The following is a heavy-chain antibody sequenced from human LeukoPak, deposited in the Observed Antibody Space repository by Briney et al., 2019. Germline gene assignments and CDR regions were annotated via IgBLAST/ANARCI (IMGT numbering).Heavy chain of an antibody. V-gene: IGHV6-1*01. CDR2: AYYRSKWYY. Sequence: SQTLSLTCAISGNSVSSNYAAWHWIRQSPSRGLEWLGGAYYRSKWYYDYALSVKNRITINPDTSKNQLSLQLNSVTPDDTAVYYCAKGSFQGGFDFWGQGTLVTVSS. D-gene: IGHD2-15*01. J-gene: IGHJ4*02. CDR3: AKGSFQGGFDF. CDR1: GNSVSSNYAA.